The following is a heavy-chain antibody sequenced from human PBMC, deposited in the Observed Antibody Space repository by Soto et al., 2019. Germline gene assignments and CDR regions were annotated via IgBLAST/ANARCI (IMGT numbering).Heavy chain of an antibody. D-gene: IGHD3-10*01. Sequence: ASVKVSCNASGYTFTSYDINWVRQATGQGLEWMGWMNPNSGNTGYAQKFQGRVTMTRNTSISTAYMELSSLRSEDTAVYYCARLRGARVGFNWFDPWGQGTLVTVSS. CDR3: ARLRGARVGFNWFDP. J-gene: IGHJ5*02. CDR1: GYTFTSYD. CDR2: MNPNSGNT. V-gene: IGHV1-8*01.